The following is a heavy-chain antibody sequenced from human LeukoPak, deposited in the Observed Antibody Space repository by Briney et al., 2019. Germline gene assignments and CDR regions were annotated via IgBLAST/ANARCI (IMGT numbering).Heavy chain of an antibody. D-gene: IGHD1-26*01. CDR1: GGSISNYF. Sequence: PSETLSLACTVSGGSISNYFWTWIRQPPGKGLEWIGFIYYSGTTHYNPSLRSRVTMSVATSNKQFSLRLSSVTVADTAIYYCARQSGASPHYFDYWGQGALVTVSS. J-gene: IGHJ4*02. CDR2: IYYSGTT. V-gene: IGHV4-59*08. CDR3: ARQSGASPHYFDY.